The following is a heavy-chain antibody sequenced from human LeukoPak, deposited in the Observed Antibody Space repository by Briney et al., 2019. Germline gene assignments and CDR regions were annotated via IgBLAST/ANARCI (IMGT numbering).Heavy chain of an antibody. V-gene: IGHV1-3*01. CDR3: ARGNGGHFDY. CDR1: GYSFTSYA. Sequence: GASVKVSCKASGYSFTSYAMHWVRQAPGQRPEWMGWINAGGDNTKYSQNFQGRVTIARDASASTAYMELSSLRSEDTAMYYCARGNGGHFDYWGQGTLDTVSS. CDR2: INAGGDNT. D-gene: IGHD4-23*01. J-gene: IGHJ4*02.